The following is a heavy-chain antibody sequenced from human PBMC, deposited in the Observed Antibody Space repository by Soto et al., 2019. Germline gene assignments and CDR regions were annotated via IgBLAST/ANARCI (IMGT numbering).Heavy chain of an antibody. V-gene: IGHV4-39*01. CDR1: GVSISSGVYY. Sequence: SETLSLTCTVSGVSISSGVYYLRRIRPHPGKGLEWIGYIYYSGSTYYNPSLKSRVTVSVDTSKNQCSLKLSSVTAADTAVYYCARHPSDFWFDPWGQGTLVTVSS. D-gene: IGHD2-21*02. CDR2: IYYSGST. CDR3: ARHPSDFWFDP. J-gene: IGHJ5*02.